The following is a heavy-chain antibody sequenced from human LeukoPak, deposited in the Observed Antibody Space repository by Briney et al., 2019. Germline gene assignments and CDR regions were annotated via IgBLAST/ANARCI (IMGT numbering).Heavy chain of an antibody. J-gene: IGHJ4*02. CDR2: ISYSGST. V-gene: IGHV4-61*01. Sequence: SETLSLTCTVSGSSVSSGNYYWSWLRQPPGKGLEWIGYISYSGSTNYNPSLKSRVTISVDTSKNQFSLKLSSVTAADTAVYYCARADVAYARAFDNWGQGTLVTVSS. D-gene: IGHD2-8*01. CDR1: GSSVSSGNYY. CDR3: ARADVAYARAFDN.